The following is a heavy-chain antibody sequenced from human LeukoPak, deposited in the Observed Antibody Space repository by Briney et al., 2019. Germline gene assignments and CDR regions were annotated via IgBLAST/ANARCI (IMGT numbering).Heavy chain of an antibody. CDR2: ISAYNGNT. V-gene: IGHV1-18*01. D-gene: IGHD5-18*01. J-gene: IGHJ5*02. CDR1: GYTFTSYG. CDR3: AREIPQRGDRHWFDP. Sequence: GASVKVSCKASGYTFTSYGISWVRQAPGQGLEWMGWISAYNGNTNYAQKLQGRVTMTTDTSTSTAYMELRSLRSDDTAVYYCAREIPQRGDRHWFDPWGQGTLVTVSS.